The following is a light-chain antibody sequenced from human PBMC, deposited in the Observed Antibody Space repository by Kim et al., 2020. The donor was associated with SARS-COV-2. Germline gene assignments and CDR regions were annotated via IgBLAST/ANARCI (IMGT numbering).Light chain of an antibody. V-gene: IGKV4-1*01. CDR3: QQYYSIRT. Sequence: DIVMTQSPDSLAVSLGERATINCKSSQSVLYSSNNKNYLAWYQQKPGQPPKLLIYWASTRESGVPDRFSGSGSGTDFTLTISSLQAEDVAVYYCQQYYSIRTFGHGTKVDIK. J-gene: IGKJ1*01. CDR2: WAS. CDR1: QSVLYSSNNKNY.